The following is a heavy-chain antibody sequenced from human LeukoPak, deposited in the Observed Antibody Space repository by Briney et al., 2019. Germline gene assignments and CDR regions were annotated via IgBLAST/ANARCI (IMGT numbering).Heavy chain of an antibody. V-gene: IGHV3-73*01. CDR3: TRPDGYNPFDY. Sequence: PGGSLRLSCAASGFTFSGSAMHWVRQASGKGLEWVGRIRSKANSYATAYAASVKGRFTISRDDSKNTAYLQMNSLKTEDAAVYYCTRPDGYNPFDYWGQGPLVTVSS. D-gene: IGHD5-24*01. J-gene: IGHJ4*02. CDR2: IRSKANSYAT. CDR1: GFTFSGSA.